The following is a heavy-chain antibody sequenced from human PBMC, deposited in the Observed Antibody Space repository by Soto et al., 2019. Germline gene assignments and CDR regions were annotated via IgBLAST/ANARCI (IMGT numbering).Heavy chain of an antibody. D-gene: IGHD3-10*01. CDR1: GFTFSSYA. CDR2: ISGSGGST. V-gene: IGHV3-23*01. CDR3: AKDRASHDGLGSLIPFDY. Sequence: GGSLRLSCAASGFTFSSYAMSWVRQAPGKGLEWVSAISGSGGSTYYADSVKGRFTISRDNSKNTLYLQMNSLRAEDTAVYYCAKDRASHDGLGSLIPFDYWGQGTLVTVSS. J-gene: IGHJ4*02.